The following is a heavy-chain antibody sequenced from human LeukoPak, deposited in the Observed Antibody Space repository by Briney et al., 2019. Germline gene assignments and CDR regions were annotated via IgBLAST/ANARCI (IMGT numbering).Heavy chain of an antibody. V-gene: IGHV3-30-3*01. CDR2: ISYDGSNK. J-gene: IGHJ2*01. CDR1: GFTFSSYA. Sequence: PGRSLRLSCAASGFTFSSYAMPWVRQAPGKGLEWVAFISYDGSNKFYADSVKGRFTISRDNSKNTLYLQMNSLRAEDTAVYYCAREGGFCTKSLCYSYWYFDLWGRGTLVTVSS. CDR3: AREGGFCTKSLCYSYWYFDL. D-gene: IGHD2-8*01.